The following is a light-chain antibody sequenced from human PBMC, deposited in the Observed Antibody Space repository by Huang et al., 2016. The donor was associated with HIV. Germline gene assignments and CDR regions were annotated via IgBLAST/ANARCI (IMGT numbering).Light chain of an antibody. CDR2: GAS. J-gene: IGKJ2*01. Sequence: DIQMTQSPSSLSASVWDRVTITCRSSQTINNYLNWYQQRPGKAPDLLIYGASTLQSGVPSRFGGSGSGTDFTLTINSLQPEDFATYYCQQSYTTPRTFGQGTKVEIK. CDR1: QTINNY. CDR3: QQSYTTPRT. V-gene: IGKV1-39*01.